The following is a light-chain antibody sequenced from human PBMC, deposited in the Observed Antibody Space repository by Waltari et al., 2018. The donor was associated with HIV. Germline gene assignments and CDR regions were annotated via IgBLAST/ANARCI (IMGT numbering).Light chain of an antibody. CDR1: SSDVGGYSY. CDR2: EVG. Sequence: QSALTQPASVSGSPGQSITIPCTGTSSDVGGYSYVSWYQHHPGKAPTLMIYEVGNRPSGVSDRFSGSKSGNTASLTISGLQTEDEADYYCTSYTSSSSLNYVFGTGTKVTVL. J-gene: IGLJ1*01. V-gene: IGLV2-14*01. CDR3: TSYTSSSSLNYV.